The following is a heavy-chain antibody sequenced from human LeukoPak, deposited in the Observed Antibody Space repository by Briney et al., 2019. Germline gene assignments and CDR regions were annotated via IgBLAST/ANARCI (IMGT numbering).Heavy chain of an antibody. CDR3: ARGLYYYDSSGYSNDYFDY. D-gene: IGHD3-22*01. Sequence: NPSETLSLTCTVSGGSISSSSYYWGWIRQPPGKGLEWIGSIYYSGSTYYNPSLKSRVTISVDTSKNQFSLKLSSVTAADTALYYCARGLYYYDSSGYSNDYFDYWGQGTLVTVSS. CDR2: IYYSGST. CDR1: GGSISSSSYY. J-gene: IGHJ4*02. V-gene: IGHV4-39*01.